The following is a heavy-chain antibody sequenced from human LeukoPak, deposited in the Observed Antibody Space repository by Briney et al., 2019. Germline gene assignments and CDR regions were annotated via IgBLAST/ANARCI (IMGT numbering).Heavy chain of an antibody. J-gene: IGHJ4*01. CDR3: ARGSMKNPWNSDY. V-gene: IGHV1-2*02. Sequence: GASVKVSCKASDYTFTGYYIHSVHPAPGQGLEWMGWINPSSGDTYYAQKFQGRVTMTRHTSITTAYMELSRLRSDDTAVYYCARGSMKNPWNSDYWSHGKLVTVSS. CDR2: INPSSGDT. CDR1: DYTFTGYY. D-gene: IGHD2/OR15-2a*01.